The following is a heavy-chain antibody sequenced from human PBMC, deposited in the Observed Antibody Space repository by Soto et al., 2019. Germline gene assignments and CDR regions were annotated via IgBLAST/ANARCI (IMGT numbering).Heavy chain of an antibody. CDR3: ARDRRQKDIVVVVAATHSYYYYYGMDV. CDR1: GFTFSSYS. V-gene: IGHV3-21*01. J-gene: IGHJ6*02. CDR2: ISSSSSYI. Sequence: EVQLVESGGGLVKPGGSLRLSCAASGFTFSSYSMNWVRQAPGKGLEWVSSISSSSSYIYYADSVKGRFTISRDNAKNSLYLQMNSLRAEDTAVYYCARDRRQKDIVVVVAATHSYYYYYGMDVWGQGTTVTVSS. D-gene: IGHD2-15*01.